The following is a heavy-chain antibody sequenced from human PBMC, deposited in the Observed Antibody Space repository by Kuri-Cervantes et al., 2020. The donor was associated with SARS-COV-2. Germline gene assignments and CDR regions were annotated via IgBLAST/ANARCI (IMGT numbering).Heavy chain of an antibody. CDR1: GFTFSSYA. CDR2: ISYDGSNK. J-gene: IGHJ4*02. V-gene: IGHV3-30-3*01. Sequence: LSLTCAASGFTFSSYAMSWVRQAPGKGLEWVAVISYDGSNKYYADSVKGRFTISRDNSKNTLYLQMNSLRAEDTAVYYCASPYSSSWREVGVDYWGQGTLVTVSS. CDR3: ASPYSSSWREVGVDY. D-gene: IGHD6-13*01.